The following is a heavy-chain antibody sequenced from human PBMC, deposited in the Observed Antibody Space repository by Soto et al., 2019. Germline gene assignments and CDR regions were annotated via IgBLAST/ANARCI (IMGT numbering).Heavy chain of an antibody. J-gene: IGHJ4*02. CDR3: AKGFDSSGWYFDY. Sequence: QVQLVESGGGVDQPGRSLRLSCAASGFTFSSYGMHWVRQAPGKGLEWVAVISYDGSNKYYADPVKGRFTICRDNSKNTLYLQMNSLRAEDTAVYYCAKGFDSSGWYFDYWGQGTLVTVSS. CDR2: ISYDGSNK. CDR1: GFTFSSYG. D-gene: IGHD6-19*01. V-gene: IGHV3-30*18.